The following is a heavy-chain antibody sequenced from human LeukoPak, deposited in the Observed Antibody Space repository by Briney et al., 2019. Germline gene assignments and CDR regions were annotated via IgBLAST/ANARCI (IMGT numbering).Heavy chain of an antibody. CDR3: ARAGSGAGDFDY. Sequence: GGSLRLSCAASGFSFNNYWMHWVRQVPGQGLVWVARIKTDGSATDYADAVKGRFTISRDNAKNTLYLQMNSLRAEDTAVYYCARAGSGAGDFDYWGQGTLVTVSS. CDR2: IKTDGSAT. V-gene: IGHV3-74*01. J-gene: IGHJ4*02. CDR1: GFSFNNYW. D-gene: IGHD3-3*01.